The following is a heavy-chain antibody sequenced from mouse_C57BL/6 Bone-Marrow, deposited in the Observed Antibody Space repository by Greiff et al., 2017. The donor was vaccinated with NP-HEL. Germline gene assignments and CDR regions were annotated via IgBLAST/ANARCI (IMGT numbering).Heavy chain of an antibody. CDR1: GYAFTNYL. J-gene: IGHJ3*01. CDR2: SNPGRGCT. Sequence: QVQLKESGAELVRPGNSVKVSCKASGYAFTNYLIEWVKQRPGQGLEWIGVSNPGRGCTNYNEKFKGKATLTADKSSSTAYMQLSSLTSEDSAVYFCARGGIYYDYAWFAYWGQGTLVTVSA. CDR3: ARGGIYYDYAWFAY. V-gene: IGHV1-54*01. D-gene: IGHD2-4*01.